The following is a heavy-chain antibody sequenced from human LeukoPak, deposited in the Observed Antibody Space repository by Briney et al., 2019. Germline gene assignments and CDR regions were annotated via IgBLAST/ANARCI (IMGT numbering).Heavy chain of an antibody. J-gene: IGHJ4*02. CDR3: ARAENYYDSRGYSSPYFDY. V-gene: IGHV4-31*02. D-gene: IGHD3-22*01. CDR1: GGSISSGGYY. CDR2: IYYSGST. Sequence: PSETLSLTCTVSGGSISSGGYYWSWIRQHPGKGLEWIGYIYYSGSTYYNPSLKSRVTISVDRSKNQFSLKLNSVTAADTAVYYCARAENYYDSRGYSSPYFDYWGQGTLVTVSS.